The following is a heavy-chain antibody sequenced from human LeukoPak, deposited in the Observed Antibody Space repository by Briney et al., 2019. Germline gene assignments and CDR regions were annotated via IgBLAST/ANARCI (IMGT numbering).Heavy chain of an antibody. CDR3: AKRMIGSYYPEY. J-gene: IGHJ4*02. Sequence: PGGSLRLSCAASGFTFSSYGMHWARQAPGKGLEWVAVIWYDGSNKYYADSVKGRLTISRDNSENTLYLQMNSLTAEDTAVYYCAKRMIGSYYPEYWGQGTLVTVSS. D-gene: IGHD1-26*01. V-gene: IGHV3-30*02. CDR1: GFTFSSYG. CDR2: IWYDGSNK.